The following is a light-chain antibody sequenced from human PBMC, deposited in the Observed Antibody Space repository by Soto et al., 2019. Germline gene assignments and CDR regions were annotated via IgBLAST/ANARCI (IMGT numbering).Light chain of an antibody. CDR3: QQYGSSRT. CDR1: QSVSRN. CDR2: GAS. Sequence: EVVMRQSPATLSVSPGERATLSCRASQSVSRNLAWYQQKPGQAPRLLIYGASSRAAGIPDRFSGSGSGTDFTLTISRLEPEDFAVYYCQQYGSSRTFGQGTKVDIK. J-gene: IGKJ1*01. V-gene: IGKV3-20*01.